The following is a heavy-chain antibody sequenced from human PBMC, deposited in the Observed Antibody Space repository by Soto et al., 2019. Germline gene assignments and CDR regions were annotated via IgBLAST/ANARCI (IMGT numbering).Heavy chain of an antibody. V-gene: IGHV5-51*01. CDR3: ARHAGNSWKGDYFDS. J-gene: IGHJ4*02. CDR1: GYSFSSSW. Sequence: GESLKISCQASGYSFSSSWIGWVRQMPGKGLEWMGIIDPNDSQTIYSPSFQGQVTISADKSIDTAYLQWSSLKTSDTAMYYCARHAGNSWKGDYFDSWRQGALVTVSS. D-gene: IGHD6-13*01. CDR2: IDPNDSQT.